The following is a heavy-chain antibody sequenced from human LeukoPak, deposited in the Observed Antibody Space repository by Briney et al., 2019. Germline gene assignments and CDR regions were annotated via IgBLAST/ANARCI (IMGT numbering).Heavy chain of an antibody. CDR2: INHSGST. CDR3: ARWIRGTNAFDI. J-gene: IGHJ3*02. D-gene: IGHD2-2*03. Sequence: PSGTLSLTCAVYGGSFSGYYWSWIRQPPGKGLEWMGEINHSGSTNYNPSLKSRVTISVDASKNQFSLKLSCVTAADTAVYYCARWIRGTNAFDIWGQGTMVTVSS. CDR1: GGSFSGYY. V-gene: IGHV4-34*01.